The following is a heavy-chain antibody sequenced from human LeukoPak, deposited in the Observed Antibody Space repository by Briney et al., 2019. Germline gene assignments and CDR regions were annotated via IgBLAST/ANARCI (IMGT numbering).Heavy chain of an antibody. CDR2: IYYSGST. CDR1: VGTISSSSYY. V-gene: IGHV4-39*01. Sequence: KPSESLYLTCTVSVGTISSSSYYWGWMRQPPGKGLEWIGSIYYSGSTYYNPSLKSRVTISVDTSKNQFSLKLSSVTAADTAVYYCARLAHGDYYYYYYYGMDVWGQGTTVTVSS. J-gene: IGHJ6*02. D-gene: IGHD4-17*01. CDR3: ARLAHGDYYYYYYYGMDV.